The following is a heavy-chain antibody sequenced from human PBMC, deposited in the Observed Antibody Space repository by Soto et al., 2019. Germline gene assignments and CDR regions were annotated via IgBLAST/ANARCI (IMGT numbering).Heavy chain of an antibody. D-gene: IGHD6-13*01. J-gene: IGHJ4*02. CDR3: ARDRSSSWYGDH. CDR2: ISVYNGNT. CDR1: GYTFASYG. V-gene: IGHV1-18*01. Sequence: QVQLVQSGPEVKQPGASVKVSCKASGYTFASYGVTWVRQAPGQGLEWMGWISVYNGNTNYAQKLQGRVSMIADTSTNTAYMELRSLRSDDTAVYFCARDRSSSWYGDHWGQGTLVTVSS.